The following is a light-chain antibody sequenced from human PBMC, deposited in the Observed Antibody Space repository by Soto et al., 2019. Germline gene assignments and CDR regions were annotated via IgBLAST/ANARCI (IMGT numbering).Light chain of an antibody. J-gene: IGLJ1*01. CDR3: SSYAGSGYYV. V-gene: IGLV2-8*01. CDR1: SSDVGDYNY. Sequence: QSALTQPPSASGSPGQSVTISCTGTSSDVGDYNYVSWYQQHPGKAPKLMIYEVSKRPSGVPDRFSGSKSGNTASLTVSGLQAEDEADYYCSSYAGSGYYVFGPGTKLTVL. CDR2: EVS.